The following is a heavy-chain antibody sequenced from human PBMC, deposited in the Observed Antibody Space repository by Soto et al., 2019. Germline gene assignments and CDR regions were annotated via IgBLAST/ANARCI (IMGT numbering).Heavy chain of an antibody. V-gene: IGHV4-59*01. D-gene: IGHD5-18*01. CDR1: GGSISSYY. CDR2: IYYSGST. Sequence: QVQLQESGPGLVKPSETLSLTCTVSGGSISSYYWSWIRQPPGKGLEWIGYIYYSGSTNYNPSLTSRVTISVDTSKNQFPLKLSSVTAADTAVYYCARSRGYSYGNYGMDVWGQGTTVTVSS. CDR3: ARSRGYSYGNYGMDV. J-gene: IGHJ6*02.